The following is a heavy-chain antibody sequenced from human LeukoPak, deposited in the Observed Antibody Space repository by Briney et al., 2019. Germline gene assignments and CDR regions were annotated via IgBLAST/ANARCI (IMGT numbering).Heavy chain of an antibody. V-gene: IGHV3-66*01. CDR2: IYSGGTT. CDR1: GFTVSDHY. D-gene: IGHD4-17*01. Sequence: GGSLRLSCAASGFTVSDHYMSWVRQAPGQGLESVSLIYSGGTTLYADSVKGRFTISRDNAKNSLYLQMNSLRAEDTAVYYCARDRLHYGEYEKTFDYWGQGTLVSVSS. CDR3: ARDRLHYGEYEKTFDY. J-gene: IGHJ4*02.